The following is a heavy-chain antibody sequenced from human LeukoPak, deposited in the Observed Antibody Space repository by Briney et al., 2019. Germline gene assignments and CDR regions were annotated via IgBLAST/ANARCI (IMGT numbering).Heavy chain of an antibody. CDR1: GFTFSSYA. D-gene: IGHD3-10*01. J-gene: IGHJ4*02. V-gene: IGHV3-30-3*01. CDR3: AKDGSGSYYKAYYFDY. Sequence: PGGSLRLSCAASGFTFSSYAMHWVRQAPGKGLEWVAVISYDGSNKYYADSVKGRFTISRGNSKNTLYLQMNSLRAEDTAVYYCAKDGSGSYYKAYYFDYWGQGTLVTVSS. CDR2: ISYDGSNK.